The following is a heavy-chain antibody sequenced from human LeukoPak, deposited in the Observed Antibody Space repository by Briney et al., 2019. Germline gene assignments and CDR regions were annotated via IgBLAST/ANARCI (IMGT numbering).Heavy chain of an antibody. Sequence: ASLKVSCKAPGYTFTGYYTRSVRHAPGRRLEWMVIILASGGSTSYAQKFQGRVTMTRDTSTSTVYMELSSLRSEDTAVYYCARAHLHYGDSIHDLDYWGQGTLVTVSS. CDR2: ILASGGST. CDR1: GYTFTGYY. D-gene: IGHD4-17*01. V-gene: IGHV1-46*01. J-gene: IGHJ4*02. CDR3: ARAHLHYGDSIHDLDY.